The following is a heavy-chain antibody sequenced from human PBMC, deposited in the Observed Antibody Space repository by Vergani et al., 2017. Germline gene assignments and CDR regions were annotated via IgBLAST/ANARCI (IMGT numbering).Heavy chain of an antibody. CDR3: ARDVSYSSSWYGDAFDI. CDR1: GGSISSYY. CDR2: IYYSGST. D-gene: IGHD6-13*01. J-gene: IGHJ3*02. Sequence: QVQLQESGPGLVKPSETLSLTCTVSGGSISSYYWSWIRQPPGKGLEWIGYIYYSGSTNYNPSLKSRVTISVDTSKNQFSLKLSSVTAADTAVYYCARDVSYSSSWYGDAFDIWGQGTMVTVSS. V-gene: IGHV4-59*01.